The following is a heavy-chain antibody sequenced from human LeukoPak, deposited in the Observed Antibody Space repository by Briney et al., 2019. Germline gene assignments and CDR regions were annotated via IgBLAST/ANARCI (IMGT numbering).Heavy chain of an antibody. CDR1: GFTFSSYA. CDR3: ARVVAAGTAFYYYGMDV. CDR2: ISYDGSNK. Sequence: GRSLRLSCAATGFTFSSYAMHWVRQAPGKGLEWVAVISYDGSNKYYADSVKGRFTISRDNSKNTLYLQMNSLRAEDTAVYYCARVVAAGTAFYYYGMDVWGQGTTVTVSS. V-gene: IGHV3-30*04. D-gene: IGHD6-13*01. J-gene: IGHJ6*02.